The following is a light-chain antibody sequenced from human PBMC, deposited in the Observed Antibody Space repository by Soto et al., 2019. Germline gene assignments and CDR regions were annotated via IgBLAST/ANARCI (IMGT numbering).Light chain of an antibody. Sequence: EIVLTQSPGTLSLSPGERATLSCRASRSVSSSYLAWYQQRPGQAPSLLINRASNRATGIPDRFSGSGSGTDFTLTISRLEPADFAVYYCQQYGSSPRTFGQGTKVDIK. CDR3: QQYGSSPRT. J-gene: IGKJ1*01. V-gene: IGKV3-20*01. CDR2: RAS. CDR1: RSVSSSY.